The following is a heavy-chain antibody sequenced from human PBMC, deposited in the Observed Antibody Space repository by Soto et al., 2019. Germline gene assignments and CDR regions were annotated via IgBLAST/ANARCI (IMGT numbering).Heavy chain of an antibody. CDR3: ARGRIADDAFDI. D-gene: IGHD6-13*01. CDR1: GGTFSRYS. J-gene: IGHJ3*02. CDR2: IIPIFGTA. Sequence: SVKVSCKASGGTFSRYSISWVRQAPGQGLEWMGGIIPIFGTANYAQKFQGRVTITADGSTSTAYMELSSLRSEDTAVYYCARGRIADDAFDIWGQGTMVTVS. V-gene: IGHV1-69*13.